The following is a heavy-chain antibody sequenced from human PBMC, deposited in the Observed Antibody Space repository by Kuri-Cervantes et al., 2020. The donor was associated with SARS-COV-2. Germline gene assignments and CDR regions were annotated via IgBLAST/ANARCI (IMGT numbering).Heavy chain of an antibody. J-gene: IGHJ4*02. Sequence: GGSLRLSCAASGFTFSSYDMHWVRQATGKGLEWVSAIGTAGDPYYPGSVKGRFTISRENAKNSLYLQMNSLRAGDTAVYYCTTDGVAVAPFDFWGQGTLVTVSS. CDR2: IGTAGDP. CDR1: GFTFSSYD. D-gene: IGHD6-19*01. V-gene: IGHV3-13*05. CDR3: TTDGVAVAPFDF.